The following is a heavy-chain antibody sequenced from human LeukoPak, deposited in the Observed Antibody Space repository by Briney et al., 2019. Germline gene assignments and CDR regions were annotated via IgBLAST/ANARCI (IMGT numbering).Heavy chain of an antibody. V-gene: IGHV3-23*01. CDR1: GFTFSSYA. Sequence: GGSLRLSCAASGFTFSSYATSWVRQAPGKGLEWVSVISGRGGSTYYADSVKGRFTISRDNSKNTLSLQMNSLRVEDTAIYYCAKDIQLSTWGPGTMVTVSS. D-gene: IGHD5-24*01. CDR3: AKDIQLST. CDR2: ISGRGGST. J-gene: IGHJ3*01.